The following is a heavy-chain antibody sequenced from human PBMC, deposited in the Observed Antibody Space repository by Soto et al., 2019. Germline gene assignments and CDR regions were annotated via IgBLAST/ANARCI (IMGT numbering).Heavy chain of an antibody. CDR1: GFTFSSYG. V-gene: IGHV3-33*08. Sequence: GGSLRLSCAASGFTFSSYGMHWVRQAPGKGLEWVAVIWYDGSNKYYADSVKGRFTISRDNSKNTLYLQMNSLRAEDTAVYYCARGEYSSSSSSGEFGYWCQGALVTVSS. CDR2: IWYDGSNK. D-gene: IGHD6-6*01. CDR3: ARGEYSSSSSSGEFGY. J-gene: IGHJ4*02.